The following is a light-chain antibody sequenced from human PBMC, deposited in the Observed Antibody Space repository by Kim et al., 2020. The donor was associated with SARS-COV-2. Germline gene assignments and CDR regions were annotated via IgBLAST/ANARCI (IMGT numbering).Light chain of an antibody. V-gene: IGLV3-19*01. CDR1: SLRSYY. Sequence: ALRQKVRITCQGDSLRSYYDSWYKQKPRQAPVLVIYGKNNRPTGIPDRFSGSSSGNTASLTNTGAQAEDEADYYCNSRDSSGNHWVFGGGTQLTVL. CDR3: NSRDSSGNHWV. J-gene: IGLJ3*02. CDR2: GKN.